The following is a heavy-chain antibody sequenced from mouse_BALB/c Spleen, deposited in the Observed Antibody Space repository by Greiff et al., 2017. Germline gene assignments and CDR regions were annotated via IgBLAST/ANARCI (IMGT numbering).Heavy chain of an antibody. J-gene: IGHJ3*01. D-gene: IGHD2-2*01. V-gene: IGHV5-12-1*01. CDR3: ARQGYDGFAY. CDR2: ISSGGGST. Sequence: EVQRVESGGGLVKPGGSLKLSCAASGFAFSSYDMSWVRQTPEKRLEWVAYISSGGGSTYYPDTVKGRFTISRDNAKNTLYLQMSSLKSEDTAMYYCARQGYDGFAYWGQGTLVTVSA. CDR1: GFAFSSYD.